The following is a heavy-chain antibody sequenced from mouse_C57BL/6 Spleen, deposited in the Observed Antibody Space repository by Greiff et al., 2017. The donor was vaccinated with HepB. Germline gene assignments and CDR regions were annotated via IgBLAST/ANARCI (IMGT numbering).Heavy chain of an antibody. V-gene: IGHV1-52*01. CDR3: AREAPTGPFDY. CDR2: IDPSDSET. J-gene: IGHJ2*01. Sequence: VKLQQPGAELVRPGSSVKLSCKASGYTFTSYWMHWVKQRPIQGLEWIGNIDPSDSETHYNQKFKDKATLTVDKSSSTAYMQLSSLTSEDSAVYYCAREAPTGPFDYWGQGTTLTVSS. D-gene: IGHD4-1*02. CDR1: GYTFTSYW.